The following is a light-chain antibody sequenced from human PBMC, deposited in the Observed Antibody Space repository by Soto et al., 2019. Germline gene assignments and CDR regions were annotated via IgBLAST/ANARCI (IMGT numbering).Light chain of an antibody. CDR2: DVS. V-gene: IGLV2-14*03. CDR3: CSYTSSSTPVV. J-gene: IGLJ2*01. CDR1: SSDVGGYNY. Sequence: QWSLSQPASVSGSPGQSITISCTGTSSDVGGYNYVSWYQQHPGKAPKLMIYDVSNRPSGVSNRFSGSKSGNTASLTISGLQAEDEADYYCCSYTSSSTPVVFGGGTKLTVL.